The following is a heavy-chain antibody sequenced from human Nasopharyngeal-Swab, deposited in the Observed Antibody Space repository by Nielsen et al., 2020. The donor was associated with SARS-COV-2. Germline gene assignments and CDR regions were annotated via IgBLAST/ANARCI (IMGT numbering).Heavy chain of an antibody. J-gene: IGHJ4*02. D-gene: IGHD1-14*01. Sequence: GGSLRLSCAASGFTFSSYWMHWVRQAPGKGLVWVSRINTDGTSTSYADSVKGRLTISRDNAKNTLYLQMNSLSAEDTAVYYCVRGGLGTGLENWGQGTLVTVSS. CDR3: VRGGLGTGLEN. V-gene: IGHV3-74*01. CDR1: GFTFSSYW. CDR2: INTDGTST.